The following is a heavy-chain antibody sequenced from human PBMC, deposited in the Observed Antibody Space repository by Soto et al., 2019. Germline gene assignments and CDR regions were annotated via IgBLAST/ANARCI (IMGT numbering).Heavy chain of an antibody. Sequence: EVQLVESGGGLVKPGGSLRLSCAASGFTFSNYNMNWVRQAPGKGLEWVSSISSSSSYIYYADSVKGRFTISRDNAKNSLYLQMNSLRAEDTAVCYCARGSAEAGTAAIDHWGQGTLVTVSS. J-gene: IGHJ4*02. V-gene: IGHV3-21*01. CDR3: ARGSAEAGTAAIDH. D-gene: IGHD6-19*01. CDR1: GFTFSNYN. CDR2: ISSSSSYI.